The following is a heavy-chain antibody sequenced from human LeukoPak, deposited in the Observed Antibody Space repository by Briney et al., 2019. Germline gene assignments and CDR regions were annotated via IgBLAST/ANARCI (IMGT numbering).Heavy chain of an antibody. V-gene: IGHV3-23*01. CDR3: AKDPVVRGEYYFDY. D-gene: IGHD3-10*01. CDR1: GFTFSSYA. J-gene: IGHJ4*02. CDR2: ISGSGSST. Sequence: PGGSLRLSCAASGFTFSSYAMSWVRQAPGKGLEWVSTISGSGSSTYYADSVKGRFTISRDNSKNMLYLQMNSLRAEDTAVYYCAKDPVVRGEYYFDYWGQGTLVIVSS.